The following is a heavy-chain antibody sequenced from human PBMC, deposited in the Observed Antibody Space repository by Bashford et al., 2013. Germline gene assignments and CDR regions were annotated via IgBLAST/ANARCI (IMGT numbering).Heavy chain of an antibody. CDR3: GRGVQSFDP. D-gene: IGHD1-1*01. Sequence: ASVKVSCKTSGYSFTSCGLHWVRQAPGQRLEWMGWINPHNGDTRYSQRFQGRVTLTRATSASTAYMEVSSLTSEDTALYYCGRGVQSFDPWAREHWSPSPQ. CDR2: INPHNGDT. J-gene: IGHJ5*02. V-gene: IGHV1-3*01. CDR1: GYSFTSCG.